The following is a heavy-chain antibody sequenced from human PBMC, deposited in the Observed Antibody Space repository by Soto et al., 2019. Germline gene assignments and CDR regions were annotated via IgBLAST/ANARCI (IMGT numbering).Heavy chain of an antibody. CDR3: AGMPYTSGLRFDP. D-gene: IGHD6-19*01. CDR1: GGSSSSYY. Sequence: SEALSLTCTVSGGSSSSYYCSWIRQPPGKGLEWIGYIYYSGSTSYSPSLKSRVTISLDRSNNQCSLKLTSVTAADTAVYYCAGMPYTSGLRFDPWGQGTLVTAPQ. J-gene: IGHJ5*02. V-gene: IGHV4-59*12. CDR2: IYYSGST.